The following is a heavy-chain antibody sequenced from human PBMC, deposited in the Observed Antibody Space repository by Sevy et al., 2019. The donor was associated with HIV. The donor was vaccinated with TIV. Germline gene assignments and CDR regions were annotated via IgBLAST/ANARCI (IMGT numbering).Heavy chain of an antibody. D-gene: IGHD3-3*01. CDR3: ARGLVLRFLEWTPKDV. V-gene: IGHV3-11*01. CDR2: ISSSGSTI. Sequence: GGSLRLSCAASGFTFSDYYMSWIRQAPGKGLEWVSYISSSGSTIYYADSVKGRFTISRDNAKNSLYLQMNSLRAEDTAVYYCARGLVLRFLEWTPKDVWGQGTTVTVSS. J-gene: IGHJ6*02. CDR1: GFTFSDYY.